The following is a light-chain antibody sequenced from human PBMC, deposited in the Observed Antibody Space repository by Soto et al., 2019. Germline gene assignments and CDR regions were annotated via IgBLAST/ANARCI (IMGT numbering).Light chain of an antibody. CDR3: QQSYSTPMWT. V-gene: IGKV1-39*01. Sequence: DIQMTQSPSSLSASVGDRFTITCRASQSISTYLNWYQQKPGKAPRVLISAASSLHSGVPSRFSGSGSGTDFSLTISSLQPEDFGTYYCQQSYSTPMWTFGQGTKVE. J-gene: IGKJ1*01. CDR1: QSISTY. CDR2: AAS.